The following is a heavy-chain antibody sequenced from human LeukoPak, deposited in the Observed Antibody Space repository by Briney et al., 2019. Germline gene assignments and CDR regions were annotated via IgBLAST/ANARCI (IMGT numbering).Heavy chain of an antibody. CDR3: ARVSELLWFGELFVWFDP. J-gene: IGHJ5*02. CDR1: GYSISSGYY. D-gene: IGHD3-10*01. V-gene: IGHV4-38-2*02. CDR2: SGST. Sequence: SETLSLTCTVSGYSISSGYYWGWIQQPPGKGLEWIGSGSTYYNPSLKSRVTISVDTSKNQFSLKLSSVTAADTAVYYCARVSELLWFGELFVWFDPWGQGTLVTVSS.